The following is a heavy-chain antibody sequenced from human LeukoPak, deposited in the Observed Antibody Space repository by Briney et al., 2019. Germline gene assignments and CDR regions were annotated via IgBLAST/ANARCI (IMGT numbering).Heavy chain of an antibody. J-gene: IGHJ4*02. Sequence: GGSLRLSCAASGFTFSSYAMHWVRQAPGKGLEYVSAISSNGDSTYYANSVKGRFTISRDNSKNTLYLQMGSLRAEDMAVYYCARDLGDYGPTFDYWGQGTLVTVSS. CDR2: ISSNGDST. V-gene: IGHV3-64*01. D-gene: IGHD4-17*01. CDR3: ARDLGDYGPTFDY. CDR1: GFTFSSYA.